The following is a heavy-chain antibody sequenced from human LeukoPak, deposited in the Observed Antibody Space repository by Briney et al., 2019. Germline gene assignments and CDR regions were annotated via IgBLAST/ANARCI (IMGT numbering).Heavy chain of an antibody. CDR2: IYYSGST. CDR3: ARGWGYLDY. D-gene: IGHD3-16*02. V-gene: IGHV4-59*01. CDR1: GDSINSYY. Sequence: SETLSLTCTVSGDSINSYYWSWIRQPPGKGLEWIGYIYYSGSTNYNPSLKSRVTISVEKSKHQFSLKLSSVTAADTAVYYCARGWGYLDYWGQGTLVTVSS. J-gene: IGHJ4*02.